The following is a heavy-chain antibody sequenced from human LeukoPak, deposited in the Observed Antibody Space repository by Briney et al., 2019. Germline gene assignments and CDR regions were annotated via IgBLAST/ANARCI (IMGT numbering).Heavy chain of an antibody. V-gene: IGHV3-7*01. CDR2: IKQDGGEK. CDR3: AREERDY. J-gene: IGHJ4*02. CDR1: GFTFIDYW. Sequence: GGSLRLSCTASGFTFIDYWIYWIRQAPGKGLERVATIKQDGGEKYYGDSVKGRFTISRDNAENSLFLQMNSLRAEDTAVYYCAREERDYWGQGTLVTVSS.